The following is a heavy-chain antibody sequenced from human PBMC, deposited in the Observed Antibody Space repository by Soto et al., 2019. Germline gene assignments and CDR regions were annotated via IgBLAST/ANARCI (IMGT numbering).Heavy chain of an antibody. CDR3: AKERVGIAVAEEYYYGMDV. V-gene: IGHV3-30*18. CDR2: VSYDGSNK. D-gene: IGHD6-19*01. CDR1: GFTVSSYG. Sequence: QVQLVESGGGMVQPERSLRLSCAASGFTVSSYGMNWVRQAPGKRLKWVAVVSYDGSNKYYADSVKGRFTISRDNSKNTLYLQMNSLRAEDTAVYYCAKERVGIAVAEEYYYGMDVWGQGTTVTVSS. J-gene: IGHJ6*02.